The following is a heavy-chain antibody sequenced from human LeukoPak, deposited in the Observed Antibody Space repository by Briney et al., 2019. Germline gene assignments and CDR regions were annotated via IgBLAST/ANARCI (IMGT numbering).Heavy chain of an antibody. D-gene: IGHD1-7*01. J-gene: IGHJ5*02. CDR2: IYCSGST. V-gene: IGHV4-59*01. Sequence: SETLSLTCTVSGGSISSYYWSWIRQPPGKGLEWIGYIYCSGSTNYNPSLKSRVTISVDTSKNQFSLKLSSVTAADTAVYYCARVLSVTGTARFDPWGQGTLVTVSS. CDR3: ARVLSVTGTARFDP. CDR1: GGSISSYY.